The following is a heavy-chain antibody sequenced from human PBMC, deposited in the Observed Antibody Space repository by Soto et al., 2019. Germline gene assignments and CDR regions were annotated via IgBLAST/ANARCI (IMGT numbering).Heavy chain of an antibody. Sequence: TSETLSLTCAVYGGSFSGYYWSWIRQPPGKGREWIGEINHSGSTNYNPSLKSRVTISVDTSKNQFPLKLSSVTAADTAVYYCARGGFGCSGGSCYYYYYGMDVWGQWTTVT. CDR2: INHSGST. CDR3: ARGGFGCSGGSCYYYYYGMDV. J-gene: IGHJ6*02. V-gene: IGHV4-34*01. D-gene: IGHD2-15*01. CDR1: GGSFSGYY.